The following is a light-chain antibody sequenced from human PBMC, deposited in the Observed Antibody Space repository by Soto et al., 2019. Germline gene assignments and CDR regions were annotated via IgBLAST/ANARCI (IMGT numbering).Light chain of an antibody. Sequence: IVMTQSPATLSVSPGERVTLSCRASQSVSSNLAWYQQKPGQAPSLLIYGASARATGIPARFSGSGSGTEFTLTISSLQSEDFAVYYCQHYNNWPFTFGLGTKLEIK. CDR3: QHYNNWPFT. CDR2: GAS. CDR1: QSVSSN. J-gene: IGKJ2*01. V-gene: IGKV3-15*01.